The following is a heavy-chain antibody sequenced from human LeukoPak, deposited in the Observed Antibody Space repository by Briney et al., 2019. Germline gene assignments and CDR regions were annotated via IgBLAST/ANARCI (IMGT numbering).Heavy chain of an antibody. V-gene: IGHV3-21*04. CDR2: ISSSSSYI. CDR1: GFTFSSYT. Sequence: GGSLRLSCAASGFTFSSYTMNWVRQAPGKGLEWVSSISSSSSYIYYADSVKGRFTISRDNSKNTLYLQMNSLRAEDTAAYHCAKNWNADYWGQGTLVTVSS. CDR3: AKNWNADY. D-gene: IGHD1-1*01. J-gene: IGHJ4*02.